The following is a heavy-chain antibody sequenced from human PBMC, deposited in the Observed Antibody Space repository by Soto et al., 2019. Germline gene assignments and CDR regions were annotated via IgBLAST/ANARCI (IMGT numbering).Heavy chain of an antibody. J-gene: IGHJ4*02. CDR2: IYPDDSDT. D-gene: IGHD1-26*01. Sequence: GELLKISCKGCGYRFTNSWIAWVRQMPGKGLEWMGTIYPDDSDTRYSPSFQGQVTISADKSISTAYLQWSSLKASDTAIYYCASQCIGCRAADYWGQGTLVTVSS. CDR3: ASQCIGCRAADY. CDR1: GYRFTNSW. V-gene: IGHV5-51*01.